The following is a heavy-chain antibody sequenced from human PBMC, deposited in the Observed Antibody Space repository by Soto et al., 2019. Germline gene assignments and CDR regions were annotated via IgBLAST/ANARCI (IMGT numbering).Heavy chain of an antibody. CDR3: AKVSRPSRISTPDFDY. V-gene: IGHV3-30-3*01. CDR2: ISYDGNTQ. Sequence: GGSLRLSCAASGFTLSSYSIHWVRQAPGKGLDWVAVISYDGNTQFYGDSVKGRFIVSRDNSRNTLYLQLNNLQAEDTAFYYCAKVSRPSRISTPDFDYWGQGTLVTVSS. CDR1: GFTLSSYS. J-gene: IGHJ4*02.